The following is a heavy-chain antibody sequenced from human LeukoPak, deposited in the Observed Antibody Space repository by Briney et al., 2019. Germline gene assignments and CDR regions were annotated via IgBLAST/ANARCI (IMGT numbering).Heavy chain of an antibody. D-gene: IGHD2-21*01. V-gene: IGHV3-30*18. CDR1: GFTFSSYG. Sequence: GGSLRLSCAASGFTFSSYGMHWVRQAPGKGLEWVAVISYDGSNKYYADSVKGRFTISRDNSKNTLYLQMNSLRAEDTAIYYCTKGGDSYGNPSSWGQGTLVIVSS. CDR2: ISYDGSNK. J-gene: IGHJ5*02. CDR3: TKGGDSYGNPSS.